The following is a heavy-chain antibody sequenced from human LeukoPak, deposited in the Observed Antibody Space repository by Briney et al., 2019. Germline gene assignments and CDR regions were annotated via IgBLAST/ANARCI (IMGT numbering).Heavy chain of an antibody. CDR3: ARAGASSSTYMDV. CDR2: LYSGGST. D-gene: IGHD6-6*01. Sequence: GGSLRLSCAGSGFTFSSYWMNWVRQAPGKGLEWVSLLYSGGSTYYADSVKGRFTTSRDYLKNTLYLQMNSLRAEDTAVYYCARAGASSSTYMDVWGKGTTVTVSS. J-gene: IGHJ6*03. V-gene: IGHV3-53*01. CDR1: GFTFSSYW.